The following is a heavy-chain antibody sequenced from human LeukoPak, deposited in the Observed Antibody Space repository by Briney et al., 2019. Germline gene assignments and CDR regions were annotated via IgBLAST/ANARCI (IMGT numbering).Heavy chain of an antibody. CDR2: IYSGDNI. Sequence: GGSLRLSCAASGFTVSSNYMSWVRQAPGKGLEWVSVIYSGDNIYHADSVKGRFTISRDNAKNTLYLQMNSLRAEDTAVYYCARDLGRIAVGHWGQGTLVTVSS. J-gene: IGHJ4*02. CDR1: GFTVSSNY. CDR3: ARDLGRIAVGH. V-gene: IGHV3-53*01. D-gene: IGHD6-19*01.